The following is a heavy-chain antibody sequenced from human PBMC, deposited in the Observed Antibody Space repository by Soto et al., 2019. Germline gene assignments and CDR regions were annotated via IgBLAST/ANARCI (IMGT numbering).Heavy chain of an antibody. CDR2: INPNSGGT. D-gene: IGHD6-6*01. J-gene: IGHJ6*02. CDR3: ARTGAVRIAARTGLYGMDV. CDR1: GYTFTGYY. Sequence: QVQLVQSGAEVKKPGASVKVSCKASGYTFTGYYMHWVRQAPGQGLEWMGWINPNSGGTNYAQKFQGRVTMTRDTSISTAYMELSRLRYDDTAVYYCARTGAVRIAARTGLYGMDVWGQGTTVTVSS. V-gene: IGHV1-2*02.